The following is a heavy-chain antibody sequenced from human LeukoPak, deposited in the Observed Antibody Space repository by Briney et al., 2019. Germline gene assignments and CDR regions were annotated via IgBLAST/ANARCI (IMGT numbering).Heavy chain of an antibody. J-gene: IGHJ3*01. Sequence: GGSLRLSCAASGFTFSSFAMSWVRPARGKGLEGVSAISGSGGSTYYADSVKGRFTISRDNSKNTLFLQMNSLRAEDTAVYYCAKDRSCSGSSCNVGSWGQGTMVTVSS. V-gene: IGHV3-23*01. CDR1: GFTFSSFA. CDR2: ISGSGGST. D-gene: IGHD2-2*01. CDR3: AKDRSCSGSSCNVGS.